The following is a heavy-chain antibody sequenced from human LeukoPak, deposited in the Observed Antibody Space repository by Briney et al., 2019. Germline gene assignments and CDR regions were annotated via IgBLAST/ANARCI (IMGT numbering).Heavy chain of an antibody. Sequence: SETLSLTCTVSGGSVSSYHWSWVRQPAGKGLEWIGRIYTNGNTNSNPSLKSRVTMSLDPSKNQFSMKLSSVTAADTAVYFCARDFVGYQLPDAFDIWGQGTMVTVSS. CDR3: ARDFVGYQLPDAFDI. CDR2: IYTNGNT. J-gene: IGHJ3*02. D-gene: IGHD2-2*01. CDR1: GGSVSSYH. V-gene: IGHV4-4*07.